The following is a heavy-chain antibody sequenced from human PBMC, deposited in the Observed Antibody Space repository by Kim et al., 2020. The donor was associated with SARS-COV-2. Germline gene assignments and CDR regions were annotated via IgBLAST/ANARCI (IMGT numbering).Heavy chain of an antibody. V-gene: IGHV1-69*13. J-gene: IGHJ3*01. CDR1: GGTFGNSA. Sequence: SVKVSCKASGGTFGNSAINWVRQAPGQGLEWMGGIVPIFGTSNYAQRFQDRVTITADESTITAYMEFSSLRSDDTAMYYCARDHSSGTTGAFDVWGQGT. CDR3: ARDHSSGTTGAFDV. D-gene: IGHD1-1*01. CDR2: IVPIFGTS.